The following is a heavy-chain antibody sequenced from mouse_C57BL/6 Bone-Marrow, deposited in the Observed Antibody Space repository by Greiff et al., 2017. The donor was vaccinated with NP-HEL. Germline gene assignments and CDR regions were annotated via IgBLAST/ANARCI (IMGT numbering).Heavy chain of an antibody. Sequence: EVKLVESEGGLVQPGRTMKLSCTASGFTFSDYYMAWVRQVPEKGLEWVANINYDGSSTYYLDSLKSRFIISRDNAKKILYLQMSSLKSEDTATYYCARGLLRYYAMDYWGQGTSVTVSS. J-gene: IGHJ4*01. CDR3: ARGLLRYYAMDY. CDR2: INYDGSST. CDR1: GFTFSDYY. V-gene: IGHV5-16*01. D-gene: IGHD1-1*01.